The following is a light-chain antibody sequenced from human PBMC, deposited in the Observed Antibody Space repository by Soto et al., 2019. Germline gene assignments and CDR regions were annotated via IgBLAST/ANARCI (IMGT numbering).Light chain of an antibody. Sequence: EIVLTQSPATLSLSPGEGATLSCGASQSVSRYLAWYQHKPGLAPRFLIYDTSTRAAGIPDRFSGSGSGTDFTLTISRLEPEDVAVYYCQQYGSAPIITFGQGTRLEIK. CDR2: DTS. J-gene: IGKJ5*01. CDR3: QQYGSAPIIT. CDR1: QSVSRY. V-gene: IGKV3D-20*01.